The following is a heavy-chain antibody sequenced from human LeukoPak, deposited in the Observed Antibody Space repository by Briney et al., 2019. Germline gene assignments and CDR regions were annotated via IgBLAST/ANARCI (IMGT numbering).Heavy chain of an antibody. CDR3: ARGWRGYNYGVDV. J-gene: IGHJ6*02. Sequence: SETLSLTRTVCIGSNWNYYWIWTRQPPGKGLEWIGYVHFSGTTNYNPSLQSRVTISVDTSKKQFSLKLISVTAADTALYYCARGWRGYNYGVDVWGQGTMVTVSS. CDR1: IGSNWNYY. V-gene: IGHV4-59*01. CDR2: VHFSGTT. D-gene: IGHD3-3*01.